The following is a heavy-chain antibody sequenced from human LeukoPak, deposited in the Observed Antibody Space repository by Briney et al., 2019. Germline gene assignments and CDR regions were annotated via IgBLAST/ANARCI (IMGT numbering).Heavy chain of an antibody. CDR1: RLTLGDFSDYY. CDR3: VITAGRAGATDH. Sequence: PGGSLRLSCAASRLTLGDFSDYYMSWIRQTPGKGLEWLSYISNSGDTIYYADSVKGRFTISRDNAKKSLFLQMDGLRVEDTAVYYCVITAGRAGATDHWGQGALVTVSS. J-gene: IGHJ5*02. CDR2: ISNSGDTI. V-gene: IGHV3-11*04. D-gene: IGHD1-14*01.